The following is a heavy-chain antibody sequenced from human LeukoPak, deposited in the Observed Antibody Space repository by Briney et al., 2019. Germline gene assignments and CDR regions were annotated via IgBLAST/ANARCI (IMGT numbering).Heavy chain of an antibody. D-gene: IGHD3-22*01. CDR3: ARVYSRRSSGYYYADY. Sequence: ASVKVSCKASGYTFSSYDINWVRRATGQGLEWMGWTNPNSGNTGYAQKFQGRVTMTRNTSINTAYMELSSLRSEDTAVYYCARVYSRRSSGYYYADYWGQGALVTVSS. CDR1: GYTFSSYD. J-gene: IGHJ4*02. V-gene: IGHV1-8*01. CDR2: TNPNSGNT.